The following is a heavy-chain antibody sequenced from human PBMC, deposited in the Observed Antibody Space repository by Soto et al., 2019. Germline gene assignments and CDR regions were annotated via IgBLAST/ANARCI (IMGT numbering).Heavy chain of an antibody. CDR3: ATDKVLHLQGMAVSGTQFFDL. Sequence: EVQLVESGGGLVQPGGSLRLSCAASGFTFSSYWMHWVRQAPGKGLVWVSRISSDGSSTTYADSVKGRFTISRDNAKNTLYLQMNSLRAEDTAVYYCATDKVLHLQGMAVSGTQFFDLWRRGSLVTASS. V-gene: IGHV3-74*01. J-gene: IGHJ2*01. D-gene: IGHD6-19*01. CDR2: ISSDGSST. CDR1: GFTFSSYW.